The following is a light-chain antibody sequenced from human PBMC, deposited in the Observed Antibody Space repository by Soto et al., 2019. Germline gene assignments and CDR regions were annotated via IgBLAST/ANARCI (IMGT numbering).Light chain of an antibody. CDR1: SSDVGGYDY. Sequence: QSVLTQPPSASGSPGQSGTISCTGTSSDVGGYDYVSWYQQHPGKAPKLMIYEVSKRPSGVPDRFSGSKSGNTASLTVSGLQAEDEADYYCSSYAGSNILVFGGGTKLTVL. CDR2: EVS. J-gene: IGLJ2*01. V-gene: IGLV2-8*01. CDR3: SSYAGSNILV.